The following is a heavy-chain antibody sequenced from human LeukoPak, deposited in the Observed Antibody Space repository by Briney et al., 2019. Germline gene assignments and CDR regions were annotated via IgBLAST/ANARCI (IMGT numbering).Heavy chain of an antibody. V-gene: IGHV4-59*01. CDR1: GGSTSSYY. Sequence: PSETLSLTCTVSGGSTSSYYWSWIRQPPGKGLEWIGYIYYSGSTNYNPSLKSRVSISLDTSKNQFSLKLNSVTTADTAVYYCANSYGRPRYNWFDPWGQGTLVTVSS. CDR3: ANSYGRPRYNWFDP. CDR2: IYYSGST. J-gene: IGHJ5*02. D-gene: IGHD5-18*01.